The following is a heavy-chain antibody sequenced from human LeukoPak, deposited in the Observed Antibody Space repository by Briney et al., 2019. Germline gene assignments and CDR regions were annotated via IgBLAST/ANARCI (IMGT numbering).Heavy chain of an antibody. V-gene: IGHV3-48*03. Sequence: PGGSLRLSCAASGFTFSSYEMNWVRQAPGKGLEWVSYISSSGSTIYYADSVKGRFTISRDNAKNSLYLQMNSLRAEDTGVYYCAELGITMVGGVWGKGTKVNISS. D-gene: IGHD3-10*02. CDR3: AELGITMVGGV. CDR2: ISSSGSTI. J-gene: IGHJ6*04. CDR1: GFTFSSYE.